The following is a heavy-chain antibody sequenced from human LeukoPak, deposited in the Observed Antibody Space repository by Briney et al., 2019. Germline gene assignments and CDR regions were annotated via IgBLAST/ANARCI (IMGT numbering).Heavy chain of an antibody. V-gene: IGHV1-18*01. CDR3: ARDASWFGELLFDY. Sequence: ASVKVSCKASGYTFTSYGISWVRQAPGQGLEWMGWISAYNGNTNYAQKLQGRVTMTTDTSTSTAYMELRSLRSDDTAVYYCARDASWFGELLFDYWGQGTLVIVSS. CDR2: ISAYNGNT. CDR1: GYTFTSYG. J-gene: IGHJ4*02. D-gene: IGHD3-10*01.